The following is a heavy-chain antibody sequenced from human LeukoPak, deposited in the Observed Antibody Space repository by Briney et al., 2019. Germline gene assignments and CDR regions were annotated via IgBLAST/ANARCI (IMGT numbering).Heavy chain of an antibody. CDR1: GDSVSSNSAA. V-gene: IGHV6-1*01. J-gene: IGHJ4*02. D-gene: IGHD3-10*01. CDR2: TYYRSKWYN. CDR3: ARDPEGFGELLSYFDY. Sequence: SQTLLLTCAISGDSVSSNSAAWNWIRQSPSRGLEWLGRTYYRSKWYNDYAVSVKSRITINPDTSKNQFSLQMNSVTPEDTAVYYCARDPEGFGELLSYFDYWGQGTLVTVSS.